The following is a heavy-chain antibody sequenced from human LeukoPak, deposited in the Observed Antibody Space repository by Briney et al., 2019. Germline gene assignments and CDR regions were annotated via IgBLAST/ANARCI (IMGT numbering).Heavy chain of an antibody. Sequence: GSLRLSCAASGFTVSSNYMSWVRQAPGKGPEWVSIIYSGGSTYYADSVKGRFTISRDNSKNTLYLQMNSLRAEDTAVYYCARVTIYSGSIRRGYMDVWGKGTTVTVSS. D-gene: IGHD1-26*01. V-gene: IGHV3-53*01. CDR3: ARVTIYSGSIRRGYMDV. J-gene: IGHJ6*03. CDR2: IYSGGST. CDR1: GFTVSSNY.